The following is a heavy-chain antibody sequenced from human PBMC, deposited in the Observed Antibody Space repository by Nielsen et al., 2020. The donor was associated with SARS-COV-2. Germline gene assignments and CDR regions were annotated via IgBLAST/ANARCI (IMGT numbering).Heavy chain of an antibody. CDR3: VKGEYCSGGSCYYYYYGMDV. V-gene: IGHV3-64D*06. J-gene: IGHJ6*02. D-gene: IGHD2-15*01. CDR1: ENTFNDRY. Sequence: SCKASENTFNDRYVHWVRQAPGKGLEYVSAISSNGGSTYYADSVKGRFTISRDNSKKTLYLQMSSLRAEDTAVYYCVKGEYCSGGSCYYYYYGMDVWGQGNTVNVSS. CDR2: ISSNGGST.